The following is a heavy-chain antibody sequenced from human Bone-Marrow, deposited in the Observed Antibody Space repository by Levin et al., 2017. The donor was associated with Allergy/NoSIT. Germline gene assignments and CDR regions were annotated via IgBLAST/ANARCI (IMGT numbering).Heavy chain of an antibody. V-gene: IGHV4-31*03. J-gene: IGHJ4*02. CDR3: ASLDSSGYQLFGY. Sequence: SETLSLTCTVSGVSVSNGAYYWSWIRQHPGKGLEWLGSIYYSGTTYYNPSLKSRLIMSVDMSNNQFSLKLSSVTAADTALYYCASLDSSGYQLFGYWGQGTQVTVSS. D-gene: IGHD3-22*01. CDR2: IYYSGTT. CDR1: GVSVSNGAYY.